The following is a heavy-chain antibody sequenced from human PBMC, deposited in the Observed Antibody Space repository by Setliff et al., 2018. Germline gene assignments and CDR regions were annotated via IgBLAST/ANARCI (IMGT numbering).Heavy chain of an antibody. V-gene: IGHV4-34*01. Sequence: PSETLSLTCAVYGGSFSGYYWSWIRQPPGKGLEWIGEINHSGSTNYNPSLKSRVTISVDTSKNQFSLTLSSVTAADTAVYYCAREWGSNGWAFDIWVQGTMVTVSS. D-gene: IGHD3-16*01. CDR3: AREWGSNGWAFDI. J-gene: IGHJ3*02. CDR1: GGSFSGYY. CDR2: INHSGST.